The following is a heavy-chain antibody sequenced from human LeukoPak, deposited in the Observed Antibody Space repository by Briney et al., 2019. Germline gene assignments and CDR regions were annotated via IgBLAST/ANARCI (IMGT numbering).Heavy chain of an antibody. J-gene: IGHJ4*02. CDR2: ITWHGGTI. CDR1: GFTFDDYT. CDR3: SKGDTGGPLYYFDS. V-gene: IGHV3-43*01. D-gene: IGHD2-8*02. Sequence: GGSLRLSCVASGFTFDDYTMHWVRQTPGKGLEWVSLITWHGGTIYYADSVKGRFTISRDNSKNSLFLQMNSLRTEDTALYYCSKGDTGGPLYYFDSWGQGTLVTVSS.